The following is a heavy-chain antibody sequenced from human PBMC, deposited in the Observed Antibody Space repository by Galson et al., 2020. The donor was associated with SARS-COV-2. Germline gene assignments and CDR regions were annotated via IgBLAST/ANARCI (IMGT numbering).Heavy chain of an antibody. CDR2: VDPEDGEP. CDR1: GYSLIELS. D-gene: IGHD6-19*01. CDR3: ATLGPTVADYFFDY. J-gene: IGHJ4*02. V-gene: IGHV1-24*01. Sequence: ASVKVSCKVSGYSLIELSMHWLRLPPGKRFEWMGGVDPEDGEPVYSHKFQGRLTLTGDTSRDTAYMQLSSLSSDDTDVYYCATLGPTVADYFFDYWGQGSLLTVSS.